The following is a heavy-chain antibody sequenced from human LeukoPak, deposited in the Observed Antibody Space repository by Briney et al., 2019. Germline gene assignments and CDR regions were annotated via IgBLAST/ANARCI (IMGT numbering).Heavy chain of an antibody. D-gene: IGHD3-16*01. V-gene: IGHV1-24*01. CDR1: GYTLTELS. Sequence: ASVKVSCKVSGYTLTELSMHWVRQAPGKGLEWMGGFDPEDGETIYAQKFQGRVTMTTDTSTSTAYMELRSLRSDDMAVYYCAREGLGELTLDYWGQGTLVTVSS. CDR3: AREGLGELTLDY. J-gene: IGHJ4*02. CDR2: FDPEDGET.